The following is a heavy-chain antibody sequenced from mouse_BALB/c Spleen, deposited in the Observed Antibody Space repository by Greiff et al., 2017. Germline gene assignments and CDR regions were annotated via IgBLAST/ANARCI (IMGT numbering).Heavy chain of an antibody. J-gene: IGHJ3*01. Sequence: EVQLQQSGPELMKPGASVKISCKASGYSLTSYYMHWVKQSHGKSLEWIGYIDPFNGGTSYNQKFKGKATLTVDKSSSTAYMHLSSLTSEDSAVYYCARNGNYGAWFAYWGQGTLVTVSA. CDR1: GYSLTSYY. V-gene: IGHV1S135*01. CDR3: ARNGNYGAWFAY. D-gene: IGHD2-1*01. CDR2: IDPFNGGT.